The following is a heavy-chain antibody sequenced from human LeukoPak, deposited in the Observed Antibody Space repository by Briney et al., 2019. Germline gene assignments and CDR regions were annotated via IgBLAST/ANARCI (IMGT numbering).Heavy chain of an antibody. CDR1: GFTFSTFG. J-gene: IGHJ4*02. V-gene: IGHV3-23*01. Sequence: AGGSLRLSCAASGFTFSTFGMSWVRQAPGKGLEWVSNVLGSGTRTWYADSVKGRFTISRDNSKNTVYLQMNSLRAEDTAMYYCAKDQVAGDGFLLFDYWGQGTLVTVSP. CDR3: AKDQVAGDGFLLFDY. CDR2: VLGSGTRT. D-gene: IGHD5-24*01.